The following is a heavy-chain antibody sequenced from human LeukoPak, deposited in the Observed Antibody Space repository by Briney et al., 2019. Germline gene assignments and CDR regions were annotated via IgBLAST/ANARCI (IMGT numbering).Heavy chain of an antibody. CDR1: GGTFSSYA. J-gene: IGHJ6*03. CDR2: IIPIFGTA. V-gene: IGHV1-69*13. Sequence: ASVKVSCKASGGTFSSYAISWVRQAPGQGLEWMGGIIPIFGTANYAQKFQGRVTITADESTSTAYMELSSLRSEDTAVYYCARDRRGSGNAYYYYYMDVWGKGTTVTISS. D-gene: IGHD3-10*01. CDR3: ARDRRGSGNAYYYYYMDV.